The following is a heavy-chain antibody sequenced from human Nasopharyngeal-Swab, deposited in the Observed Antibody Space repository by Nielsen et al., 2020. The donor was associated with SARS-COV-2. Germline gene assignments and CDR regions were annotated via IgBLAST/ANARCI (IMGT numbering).Heavy chain of an antibody. CDR2: ISYDESNK. Sequence: GGSLSLSCAASGFIFSSYAMHWVRQAPGKGLEWVAVISYDESNKYYADSVKGRFTISRDNSKNTLYLQMNSLRAEDTAVYYCARAGGGYSYADYWGQGTLVTVSS. J-gene: IGHJ4*02. V-gene: IGHV3-30-3*01. D-gene: IGHD5-18*01. CDR1: GFIFSSYA. CDR3: ARAGGGYSYADY.